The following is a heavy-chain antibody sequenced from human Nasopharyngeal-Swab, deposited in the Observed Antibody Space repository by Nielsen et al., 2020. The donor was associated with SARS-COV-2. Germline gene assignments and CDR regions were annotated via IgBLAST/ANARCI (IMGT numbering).Heavy chain of an antibody. CDR1: GFTFSSYG. Sequence: GGSLRLSCAASGFTFSSYGMHWVRPAPGKGLEWVAVISYDGSNKYYADSVKGRFTISRDNSKNTLYLQMNSLRAEDTAVYYCAKDLGYSYGSVGMDVWGQGTTVTVSS. J-gene: IGHJ6*02. V-gene: IGHV3-30*18. CDR2: ISYDGSNK. D-gene: IGHD5-18*01. CDR3: AKDLGYSYGSVGMDV.